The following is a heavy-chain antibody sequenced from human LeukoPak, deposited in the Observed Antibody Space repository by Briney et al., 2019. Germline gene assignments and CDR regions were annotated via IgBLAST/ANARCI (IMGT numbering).Heavy chain of an antibody. D-gene: IGHD6-13*01. CDR1: GFTFSSYS. CDR2: ISSSSSTI. V-gene: IGHV3-48*01. Sequence: GGSLRLSCAASGFTFSSYSMNWVRQAPGKGLEWVSYISSSSSTIYYADSVKGRFTISRDNAKNSLYLQMNSLRAEDTAVYYCARDGAAGIAAAPNYWDQGTLVTVSS. CDR3: ARDGAAGIAAAPNY. J-gene: IGHJ4*02.